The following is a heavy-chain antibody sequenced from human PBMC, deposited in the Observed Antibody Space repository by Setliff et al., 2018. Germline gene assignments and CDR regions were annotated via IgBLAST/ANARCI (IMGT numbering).Heavy chain of an antibody. V-gene: IGHV3-7*01. CDR1: EFTFNKYW. D-gene: IGHD3-22*01. Sequence: GGSLRLSCAASEFTFNKYWMTWVRQAPGKGLEWVANIDPDGIGKYYIDSVRGRFTISRDNAQKTLYLHMNNLRADDTAVYYCARVYFYDSKQPPDYWGQGTLVTVSS. J-gene: IGHJ4*02. CDR2: IDPDGIGK. CDR3: ARVYFYDSKQPPDY.